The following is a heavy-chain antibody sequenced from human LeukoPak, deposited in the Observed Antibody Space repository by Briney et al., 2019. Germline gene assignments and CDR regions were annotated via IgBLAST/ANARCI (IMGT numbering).Heavy chain of an antibody. V-gene: IGHV3-30*18. CDR3: AKDTSSWCDWFDP. Sequence: GGSLRLSCAASGLTFSSYGMHWVHQAPGKGLEWVAVISYDGSDKSYADSVKGRFTISRDNSKNTLFLQMNSLRAEDTAVYYCAKDTSSWCDWFDPWGQGTLVTVSS. CDR1: GLTFSSYG. D-gene: IGHD6-13*01. CDR2: ISYDGSDK. J-gene: IGHJ5*02.